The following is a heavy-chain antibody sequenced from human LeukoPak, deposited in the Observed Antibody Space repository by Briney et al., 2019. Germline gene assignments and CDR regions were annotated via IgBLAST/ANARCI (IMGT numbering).Heavy chain of an antibody. V-gene: IGHV4-4*02. D-gene: IGHD3-16*01. CDR3: ASFYYGGSNWFDP. CDR1: GGSISSSNW. Sequence: SETLSLTCAVSGGSISSSNWWSWVRQPPGKGLEWIGEIYHSGSTNYNPSLKSRVTISVDKSKNQFSLKLSSVTAADTAVYYCASFYYGGSNWFDPWGQGTLVTVSS. J-gene: IGHJ5*02. CDR2: IYHSGST.